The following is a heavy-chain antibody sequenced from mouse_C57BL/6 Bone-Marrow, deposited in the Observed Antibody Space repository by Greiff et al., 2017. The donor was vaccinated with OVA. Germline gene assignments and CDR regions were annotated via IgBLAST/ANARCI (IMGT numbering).Heavy chain of an antibody. D-gene: IGHD2-5*01. CDR1: GFTFSSYA. J-gene: IGHJ2*01. V-gene: IGHV5-4*01. CDR2: ISDGGSYT. Sequence: DVMLVESGGGLVKPGGSLKLSCAASGFTFSSYAMSWVRQTPEKRLEWVATISDGGSYTYYPDNVKGRFTISRDNAKNNLYLQMSHLKSEDTAMYYCARDERGTYYSIFDYWGQGTTLTVSS. CDR3: ARDERGTYYSIFDY.